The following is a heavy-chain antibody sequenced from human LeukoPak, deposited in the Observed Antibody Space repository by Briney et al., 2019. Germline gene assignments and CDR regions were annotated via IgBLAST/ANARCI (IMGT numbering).Heavy chain of an antibody. V-gene: IGHV3-49*03. J-gene: IGHJ6*03. Sequence: GGSLRLSCTASGFTFGDYAMSWFRQAPGKGLEWVGFIRSKAYGGTTEYAASVKGRFTISRDDSKSIAYLQMSSLKTEDTAVYYCTRHIAAGRSHYYYYYMDVWGKGTTVTVSS. D-gene: IGHD6-6*01. CDR3: TRHIAAGRSHYYYYYMDV. CDR1: GFTFGDYA. CDR2: IRSKAYGGTT.